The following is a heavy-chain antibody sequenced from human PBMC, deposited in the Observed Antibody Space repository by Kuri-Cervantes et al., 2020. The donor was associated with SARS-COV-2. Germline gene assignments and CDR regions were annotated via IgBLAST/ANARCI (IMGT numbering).Heavy chain of an antibody. Sequence: GSLRLSCTVSGGSISSHYWSWIRQPAGKGLEWIGRIYTSGSTNYNPSLKSRVTMSVDTSKNQFSLKLSSVTAADTAVYYCARESGGYCSSTSCYFGGWFDPWGQGTLVTVSS. CDR2: IYTSGST. V-gene: IGHV4-4*07. CDR3: ARESGGYCSSTSCYFGGWFDP. D-gene: IGHD2-2*01. J-gene: IGHJ5*02. CDR1: GGSISSHY.